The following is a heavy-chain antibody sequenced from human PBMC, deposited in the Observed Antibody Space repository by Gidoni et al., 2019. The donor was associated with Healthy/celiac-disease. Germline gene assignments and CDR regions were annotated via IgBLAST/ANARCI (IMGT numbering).Heavy chain of an antibody. D-gene: IGHD4-17*01. Sequence: QVQLVESGGGVVQPGRSLRLSCAASGFPFRRYGMHWVRQAPGKGLEWVAVIWYDGSNKYYADSVKGRFTISRDNSKNTLYLQMNSLRAEDTAVYYCARDFADYGDYAGYFDYWGQGTLVTVSS. CDR2: IWYDGSNK. CDR1: GFPFRRYG. CDR3: ARDFADYGDYAGYFDY. V-gene: IGHV3-33*01. J-gene: IGHJ4*02.